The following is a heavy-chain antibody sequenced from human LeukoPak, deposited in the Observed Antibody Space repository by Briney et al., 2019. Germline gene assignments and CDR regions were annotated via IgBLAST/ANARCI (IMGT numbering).Heavy chain of an antibody. Sequence: TGGSLRLSCAASGFTFSSYWMSWVRQAPGKGLEWVASIKEDGSEKYYVDSVKGRFTISRDNAKNSLYLQMDSLRAGDTAVYYCATISSYYVYFDYWGQGTLVTVSS. D-gene: IGHD1-26*01. J-gene: IGHJ4*02. CDR2: IKEDGSEK. V-gene: IGHV3-7*01. CDR1: GFTFSSYW. CDR3: ATISSYYVYFDY.